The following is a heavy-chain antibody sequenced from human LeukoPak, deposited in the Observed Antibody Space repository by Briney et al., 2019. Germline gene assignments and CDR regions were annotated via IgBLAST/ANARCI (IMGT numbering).Heavy chain of an antibody. Sequence: GGPLRLSCAASGFTFSTYWMHWVRQAPGEGLVWVSRINPDGSSTIYADSVKGRFTTSRDNAKSTLYLQMNSLRAEDTAVYYCARGGYSDYWGQGTLVTVSS. CDR2: INPDGSST. CDR1: GFTFSTYW. CDR3: ARGGYSDY. J-gene: IGHJ4*02. D-gene: IGHD5-18*01. V-gene: IGHV3-74*01.